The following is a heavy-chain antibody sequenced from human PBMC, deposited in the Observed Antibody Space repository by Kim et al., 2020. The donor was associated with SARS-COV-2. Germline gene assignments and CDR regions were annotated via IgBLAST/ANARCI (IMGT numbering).Heavy chain of an antibody. J-gene: IGHJ3*02. CDR2: IRNKAYGGTT. CDR1: GFTFGDYA. CDR3: TRDSLIQLWLPYDAFDI. D-gene: IGHD5-18*01. V-gene: IGHV3-49*03. Sequence: GGSLRLSCTASGFTFGDYAMSWFRQAPGKGLEWVGFIRNKAYGGTTEYAASVKGRFTISRDDSKSIAYLQMNSLKTEDKAVYYCTRDSLIQLWLPYDAFDIWGQGTMVTVSS.